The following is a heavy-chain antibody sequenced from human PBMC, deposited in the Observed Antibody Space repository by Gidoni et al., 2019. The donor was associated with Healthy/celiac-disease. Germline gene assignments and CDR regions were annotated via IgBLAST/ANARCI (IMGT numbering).Heavy chain of an antibody. D-gene: IGHD3-10*01. V-gene: IGHV3-74*01. CDR3: AREVAGLDAFDI. CDR2: INSDGRST. CDR1: GLTFSSYW. J-gene: IGHJ3*02. Sequence: EVQLVESGGGLVQPGGSLRLSCAASGLTFSSYWMHWVRQAPGKGLVWVSRINSDGRSTSYADSVKGRFTISRDNAKNTLYLQMNSLRAEDTAVYYCAREVAGLDAFDIWGQGTMVTVSS.